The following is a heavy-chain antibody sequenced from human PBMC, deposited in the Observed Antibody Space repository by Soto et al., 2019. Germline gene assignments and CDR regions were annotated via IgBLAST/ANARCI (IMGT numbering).Heavy chain of an antibody. J-gene: IGHJ6*02. V-gene: IGHV3-48*02. CDR2: ISRSGSLN. CDR3: ARDLEYSSSWYYYYGLDV. Sequence: AGGSVRLSCAASGFSFSDYSMNWVRQAPGKGLEWLSYISRSGSLNYYADSVKGRFTISRDNAKNSLYLEMNSVRDEDTAMYYCARDLEYSSSWYYYYGLDVWGHGTTVTVSS. D-gene: IGHD6-6*01. CDR1: GFSFSDYS.